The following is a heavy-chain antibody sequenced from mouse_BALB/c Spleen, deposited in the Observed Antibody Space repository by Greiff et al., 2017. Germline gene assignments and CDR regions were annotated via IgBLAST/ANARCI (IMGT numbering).Heavy chain of an antibody. Sequence: VQLQESGAELVRPGSSVKISCKASGYAFSSYWMNWVKQRPGQGLEWIGQIYPGDGDTNYNGKFKGKATLTADKSSSTAYMQLSSLTSEDSAVYFCARSYYDYDGDAMDYWGQGTSVTVSS. CDR3: ARSYYDYDGDAMDY. V-gene: IGHV1-80*01. D-gene: IGHD2-4*01. J-gene: IGHJ4*01. CDR2: IYPGDGDT. CDR1: GYAFSSYW.